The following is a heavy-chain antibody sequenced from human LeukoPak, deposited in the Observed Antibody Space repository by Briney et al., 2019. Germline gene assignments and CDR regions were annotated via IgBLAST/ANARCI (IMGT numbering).Heavy chain of an antibody. CDR1: GGTISSYA. Sequence: ASVKVSCKASGGTISSYANSWVRQAPGQGLEWMGGIIPIFGTANYAQKFQGRVTITADESTSTAYMELSSLRSEDTAVYYCAREITIFGVATSNWFDPWGEGTLVTVSS. CDR2: IIPIFGTA. V-gene: IGHV1-69*13. J-gene: IGHJ5*02. D-gene: IGHD3-3*01. CDR3: AREITIFGVATSNWFDP.